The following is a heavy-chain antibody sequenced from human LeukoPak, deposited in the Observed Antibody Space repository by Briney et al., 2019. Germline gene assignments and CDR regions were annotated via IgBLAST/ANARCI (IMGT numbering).Heavy chain of an antibody. CDR3: ARTRGYIAAAGTSFDY. V-gene: IGHV1-8*01. D-gene: IGHD6-13*01. J-gene: IGHJ4*02. CDR1: GYTFTSYD. CDR2: MNPNSGNT. Sequence: ASVKVSCKASGYTFTSYDINWVRQATGQGLEGMGWMNPNSGNTGYTQKFQGRVTMTRNTSISTAYMELSSLRSEDTAVYYCARTRGYIAAAGTSFDYWGQGTLVTVSS.